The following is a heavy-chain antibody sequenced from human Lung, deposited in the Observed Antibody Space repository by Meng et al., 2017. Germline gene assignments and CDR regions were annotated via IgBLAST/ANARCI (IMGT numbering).Heavy chain of an antibody. CDR2: IGHSGFT. D-gene: IGHD6-19*01. V-gene: IGHV4-39*01. Sequence: QLQESGPGRVNASGALSPICSVSGGSISTSGYYWGWIRQPPGKGLEWIGSIGHSGFTYYTPSLKSRVAVSLDTSKSQFSLMLTSVTAADTAVYYCVRSSAWVRTGFDPWGQGTLVTVSS. CDR1: GGSISTSGYY. CDR3: VRSSAWVRTGFDP. J-gene: IGHJ5*02.